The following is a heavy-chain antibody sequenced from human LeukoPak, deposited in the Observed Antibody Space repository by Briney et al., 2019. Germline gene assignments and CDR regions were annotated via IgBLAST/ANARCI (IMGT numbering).Heavy chain of an antibody. CDR1: RYTFTGYY. CDR3: ARDSEAVAGTSCFDY. CDR2: INPSGGST. J-gene: IGHJ4*02. V-gene: IGHV1-46*01. Sequence: ASVKVSCKASRYTFTGYYMHWVRQAPGQGLEWMGIINPSGGSTSYAQKFQGRVTMTRDTSTSTVYMELSSLRSEDTAVYYCARDSEAVAGTSCFDYWGQGTLVTVSS. D-gene: IGHD6-19*01.